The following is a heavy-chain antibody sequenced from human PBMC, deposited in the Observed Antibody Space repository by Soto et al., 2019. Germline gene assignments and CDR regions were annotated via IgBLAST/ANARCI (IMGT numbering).Heavy chain of an antibody. V-gene: IGHV4-4*02. J-gene: IGHJ6*02. Sequence: QVQLQESGPGLVKPSGTLSLTCAVSGGSISGINWWYWVRQPPGKGLEWIGEIYPSGSTHYNPSLKGRVTSSVDESKSQFSLKLSSVTAADTAVYYCARFGGGMDVWGQGTTVTVSS. CDR1: GGSISGINW. D-gene: IGHD3-10*01. CDR3: ARFGGGMDV. CDR2: IYPSGST.